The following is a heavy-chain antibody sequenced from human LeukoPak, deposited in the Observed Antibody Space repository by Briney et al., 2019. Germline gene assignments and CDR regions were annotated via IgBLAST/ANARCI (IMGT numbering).Heavy chain of an antibody. V-gene: IGHV3-21*01. CDR3: VRDLLTAWGHMDV. Sequence: PGGSLRLSCAASGFTFSSYAMSWVRQAPGKGLEWVSSVSSSSDYIYYADSVKGRFTISRDNAKNSLYLQMNSLRAEDTGVYYCVRDLLTAWGHMDVWGKGTTVTVSS. CDR2: VSSSSDYI. J-gene: IGHJ6*03. CDR1: GFTFSSYA. D-gene: IGHD1-20*01.